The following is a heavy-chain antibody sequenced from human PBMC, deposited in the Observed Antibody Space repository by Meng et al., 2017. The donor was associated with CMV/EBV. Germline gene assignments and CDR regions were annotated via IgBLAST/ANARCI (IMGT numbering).Heavy chain of an antibody. J-gene: IGHJ4*02. CDR1: GFNFETYA. CDR2: ISWNSGNV. CDR3: AKGPGYQAAKFYFDY. V-gene: IGHV3-9*01. D-gene: IGHD6-25*01. Sequence: GGSLRLSCTGSGFNFETYAMHWVRQAPGKGLECVSSISWNSGNVGYADSVEGRFTISRDNAKKSVYLQMNSLRPEDTALYYCAKGPGYQAAKFYFDYWGQGTLVTVSS.